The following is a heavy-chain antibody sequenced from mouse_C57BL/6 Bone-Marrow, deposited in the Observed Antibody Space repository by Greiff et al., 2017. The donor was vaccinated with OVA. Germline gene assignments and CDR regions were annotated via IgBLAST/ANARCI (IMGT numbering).Heavy chain of an antibody. CDR3: ARSSLIYYGSSYNYAMDY. Sequence: QVQLQQPGAELVKPGASVKLSCKASGYTFTSYWMQWVKQRPGQGLEWIGEIDPSDSYTNYNQKFKGKATLTVDTSSSTAYMQLSSLTSEDSAVYYCARSSLIYYGSSYNYAMDYWGQGTSVTVSS. V-gene: IGHV1-50*01. J-gene: IGHJ4*01. D-gene: IGHD1-1*01. CDR1: GYTFTSYW. CDR2: IDPSDSYT.